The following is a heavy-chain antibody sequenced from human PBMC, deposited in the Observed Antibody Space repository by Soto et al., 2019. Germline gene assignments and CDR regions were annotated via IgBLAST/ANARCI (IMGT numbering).Heavy chain of an antibody. D-gene: IGHD1-26*01. CDR1: GFTFSSYG. CDR3: ANVEGGAYPDFDL. J-gene: IGHJ4*02. V-gene: IGHV3-30*18. CDR2: ISYDGSKK. Sequence: GGSLRLSXEASGFTFSSYGMHWVRQAPGKGLEWVAVISYDGSKKYYADSVEGRFTISRDNSKNTLYLQMNSLRAEDRAVYYCANVEGGAYPDFDLWGQGTLVTVSS.